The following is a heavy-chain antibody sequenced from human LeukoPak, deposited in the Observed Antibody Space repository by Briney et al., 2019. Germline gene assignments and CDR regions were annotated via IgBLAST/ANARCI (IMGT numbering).Heavy chain of an antibody. CDR3: ARTHYDYVWGSYRQELLNWFDP. D-gene: IGHD3-16*02. J-gene: IGHJ5*02. V-gene: IGHV4-39*01. CDR1: GGSISSSSYY. CDR2: IYYSGST. Sequence: SETLSLTCTVSGGSISSSSYYWGWIRQPPGKGLEWIGSIYYSGSTYYNPSLKSRVTISVGTSKNQFSLKLSSVTAADAAVYYCARTHYDYVWGSYRQELLNWFDPWGQGTLVTVSS.